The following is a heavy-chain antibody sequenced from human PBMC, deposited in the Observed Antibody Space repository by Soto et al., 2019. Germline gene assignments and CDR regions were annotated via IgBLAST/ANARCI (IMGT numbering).Heavy chain of an antibody. Sequence: SETLSLTCTVSGGSISSYYWSWIRQPPGKGLEWIGYIYYSGSTNYNPSLKSRVTISVDTSKNQFSLKLSSVTAADTAVYYCARDASSGWQSYYYYGMHVSGQATTVSVSS. CDR1: GGSISSYY. D-gene: IGHD6-19*01. V-gene: IGHV4-59*01. J-gene: IGHJ6*02. CDR2: IYYSGST. CDR3: ARDASSGWQSYYYYGMHV.